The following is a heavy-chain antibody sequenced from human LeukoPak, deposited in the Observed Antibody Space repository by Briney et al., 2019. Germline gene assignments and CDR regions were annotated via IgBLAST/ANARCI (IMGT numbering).Heavy chain of an antibody. CDR3: ARQPGAGWFDP. V-gene: IGHV5-51*01. CDR2: INPGDSGT. J-gene: IGHJ5*02. D-gene: IGHD3-10*01. Sequence: GESLKISCKGSGYSFTSSWIGWARQMPGKGLEWMAIINPGDSGTRYSPSFQGQVTISADKSISTVYLQWGSLKASDTAMYYCARQPGAGWFDPWGQGTLVTVSS. CDR1: GYSFTSSW.